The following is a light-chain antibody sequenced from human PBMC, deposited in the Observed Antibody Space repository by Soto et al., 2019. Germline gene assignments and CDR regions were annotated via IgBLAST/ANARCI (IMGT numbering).Light chain of an antibody. Sequence: IQMTQSPSSLSASVGDRVTITCRASQTISRYLNWYQQKPGKAPKILMYAASNLQSGVPSRFSGGGSGTDFNLTISSLQPGDSATYYCQQSYSTRYTFGHGTKLEIK. CDR2: AAS. J-gene: IGKJ2*01. CDR1: QTISRY. CDR3: QQSYSTRYT. V-gene: IGKV1-39*01.